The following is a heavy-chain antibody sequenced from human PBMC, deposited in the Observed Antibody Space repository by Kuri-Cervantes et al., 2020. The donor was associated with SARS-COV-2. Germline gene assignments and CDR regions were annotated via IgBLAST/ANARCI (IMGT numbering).Heavy chain of an antibody. V-gene: IGHV4-34*01. CDR2: INHSGST. Sequence: GSLRLSCAVYGGSFSGYYWSWIRQPPGKGLEWIGEINHSGSTNYNPSLKSRVTISVDTSKNQFSLKLSSVTAADTAVYYCARDRYCSSNSCYYYGMDVWGQGTTVTVSS. J-gene: IGHJ6*02. CDR1: GGSFSGYY. CDR3: ARDRYCSSNSCYYYGMDV. D-gene: IGHD2-2*01.